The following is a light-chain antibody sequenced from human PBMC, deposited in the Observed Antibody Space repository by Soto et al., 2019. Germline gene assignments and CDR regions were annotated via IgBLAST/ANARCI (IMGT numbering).Light chain of an antibody. CDR1: SSDIGRFNY. CDR3: SSYTYSATRV. Sequence: QSSLTQPASVSASPGQSITISCTGTSSDIGRFNYVSWYQQHPGKAPKLIIYDVSNRPSGVSDRLSGSKSGNTASLTISGLQAEDEADYYCSSYTYSATRVFGTGTKVTVL. J-gene: IGLJ1*01. V-gene: IGLV2-14*03. CDR2: DVS.